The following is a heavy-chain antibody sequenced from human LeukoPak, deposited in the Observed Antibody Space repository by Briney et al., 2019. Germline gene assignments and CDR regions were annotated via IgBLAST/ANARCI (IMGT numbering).Heavy chain of an antibody. CDR3: TFSSGSFGLGWFQH. CDR2: IYPGDSDT. D-gene: IGHD3-22*01. J-gene: IGHJ1*01. V-gene: IGHV5-51*01. Sequence: GESLKIFCKGSGYSFTSYWIGWVRQMPGKGLEWMGIIYPGDSDTRYSPSFQGQVTISAVKSISTAYLQWSSLKASDTAMYYCTFSSGSFGLGWFQHWGQGTLVTVSS. CDR1: GYSFTSYW.